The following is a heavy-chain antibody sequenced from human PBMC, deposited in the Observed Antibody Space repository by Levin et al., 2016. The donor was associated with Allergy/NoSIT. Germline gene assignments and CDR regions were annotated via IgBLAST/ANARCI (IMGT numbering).Heavy chain of an antibody. CDR3: AKDFGSSGGSYRGYFDY. J-gene: IGHJ4*02. D-gene: IGHD2-15*01. V-gene: IGHV3-23*01. Sequence: WIRQPPGKGLEWVSAISGSGGSTYYADSVKGRFTISRDNSKNTLYLQMNSLRAEDTAVYYCAKDFGSSGGSYRGYFDYWGQGTLVTVSS. CDR2: ISGSGGST.